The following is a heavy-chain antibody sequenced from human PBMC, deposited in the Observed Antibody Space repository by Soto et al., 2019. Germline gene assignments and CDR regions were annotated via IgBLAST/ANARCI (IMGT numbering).Heavy chain of an antibody. CDR1: GFTFSSYG. D-gene: IGHD2-2*01. CDR2: ISYDGSNK. CDR3: AKDGDCSSTSCLLYYYYYGMDV. V-gene: IGHV3-30*18. Sequence: VGSLRLSCAASGFTFSSYGMHWVRQAPGKGLEWVAVISYDGSNKYYADSVKGRFTISRDNSKNTLYLQMNSLRAEDTAVYYCAKDGDCSSTSCLLYYYYYGMDVWGQGTTVTVSS. J-gene: IGHJ6*02.